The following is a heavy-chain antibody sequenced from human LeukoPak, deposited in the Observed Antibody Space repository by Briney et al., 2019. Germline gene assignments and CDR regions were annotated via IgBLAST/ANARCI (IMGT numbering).Heavy chain of an antibody. Sequence: GGSLRLSCAASGFTFSNYAMNWVRQAPGKGLEWVSVVIGSSGSTDYADSVKGRFTISRDISKNTLYLQMNRLRAEDTAIYYCAKGAYDYIEIGYFDYWGQGTPVTVAS. CDR3: AKGAYDYIEIGYFDY. CDR1: GFTFSNYA. D-gene: IGHD5-12*01. V-gene: IGHV3-23*01. CDR2: VIGSSGST. J-gene: IGHJ4*02.